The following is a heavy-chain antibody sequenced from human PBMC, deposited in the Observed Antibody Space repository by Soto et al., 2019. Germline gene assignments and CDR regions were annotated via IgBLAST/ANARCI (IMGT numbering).Heavy chain of an antibody. D-gene: IGHD6-19*01. CDR2: ISGSGGST. Sequence: GGSLRLSCAASGFTFSSYAMSWVRQAPGKGLEWVSAISGSGGSTYYADSVKGRFTISRDNSKNTLYLQMNSLRAEDTAVYYCANIYSSGWYPFEYWGQGPLVTVSS. CDR1: GFTFSSYA. V-gene: IGHV3-23*01. CDR3: ANIYSSGWYPFEY. J-gene: IGHJ4*02.